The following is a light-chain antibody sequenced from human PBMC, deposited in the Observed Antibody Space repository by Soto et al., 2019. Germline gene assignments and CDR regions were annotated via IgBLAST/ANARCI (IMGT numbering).Light chain of an antibody. CDR3: CSYAGSSTLI. CDR1: SSDIGSYDL. Sequence: QSALTQPASVSGSPGQSITISCTGTSSDIGSYDLVSWYQRHPGKAPKLMIHEDSKRPSGVSNRFSDSKSGSTASLTISGLQAEDEADYYCCSYAGSSTLIFGGGTKLTV. J-gene: IGLJ2*01. CDR2: EDS. V-gene: IGLV2-23*01.